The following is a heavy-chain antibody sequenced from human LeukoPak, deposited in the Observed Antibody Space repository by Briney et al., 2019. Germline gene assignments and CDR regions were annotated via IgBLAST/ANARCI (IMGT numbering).Heavy chain of an antibody. CDR1: GGTFSSYA. V-gene: IGHV1-69*13. J-gene: IGHJ5*02. D-gene: IGHD1-26*01. Sequence: SVKVSCKASGGTFSSYAISWVRQAPGQGLGWMGGIIPIFGTANYAQKFQGRVTITADESTSTAYMELSSLRSEDTAVYYCARDLSGSYYGGFDPWGQGTLVTVSS. CDR2: IIPIFGTA. CDR3: ARDLSGSYYGGFDP.